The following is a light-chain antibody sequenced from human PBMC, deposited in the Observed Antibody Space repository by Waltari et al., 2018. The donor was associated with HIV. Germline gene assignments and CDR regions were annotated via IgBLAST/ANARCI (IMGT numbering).Light chain of an antibody. CDR2: WAS. V-gene: IGKV4-1*01. CDR1: QSVFFGSNNKNY. Sequence: IVMTQSPDSLTVSLGERATINCKSSQSVFFGSNNKNYLAWYQQKPGQPPKLRFYWASTREFGVPDRFSVSGSGTDFTLTISSLRTEDVAVYYCQQYYSSPLTFGGGTKVEI. J-gene: IGKJ4*01. CDR3: QQYYSSPLT.